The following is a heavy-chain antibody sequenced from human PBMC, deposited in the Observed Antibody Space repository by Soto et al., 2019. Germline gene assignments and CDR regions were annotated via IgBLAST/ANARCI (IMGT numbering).Heavy chain of an antibody. CDR3: AKDDGVDCSSTSCPSTPRGGGGYYYGMDV. CDR1: GFSFSSYG. J-gene: IGHJ6*02. D-gene: IGHD2-2*01. CDR2: ISYDGSNK. Sequence: PGGSLRLSCAASGFSFSSYGMQWVGQAPGKGREWVAVISYDGSNKYYADSGKGRFTISRDNSKNTLYLQMNSLRAEDTAVYYCAKDDGVDCSSTSCPSTPRGGGGYYYGMDVWGQGTMVTVSS. V-gene: IGHV3-30*18.